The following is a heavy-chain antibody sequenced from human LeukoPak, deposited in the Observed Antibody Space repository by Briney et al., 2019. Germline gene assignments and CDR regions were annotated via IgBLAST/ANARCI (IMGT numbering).Heavy chain of an antibody. CDR2: ISWNSGSI. V-gene: IGHV3-9*01. J-gene: IGHJ3*02. Sequence: GGSLRLSCAASGFAFDDYAMHWVRQAPGKGLEWVSGISWNSGSIGYADSVKGRFTISRDNAKNSLYLQMNSLRAEDTALYYCAKDYKMAFDIWGQGTMVTVSS. CDR1: GFAFDDYA. D-gene: IGHD1-1*01. CDR3: AKDYKMAFDI.